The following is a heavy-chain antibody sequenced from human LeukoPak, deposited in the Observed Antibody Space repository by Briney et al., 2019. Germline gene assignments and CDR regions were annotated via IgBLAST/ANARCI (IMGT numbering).Heavy chain of an antibody. CDR1: AGSISSSSYY. Sequence: SETLSLTCTVSAGSISSSSYYWGWIRQPPGKGLEWIGSLYYSGSTYYNPSLKSRVTISVDTSKNQFSLKLSSVTAADTAVYYCASPVADCSSTSCPGGPWGQGTLVTVSS. CDR3: ASPVADCSSTSCPGGP. D-gene: IGHD2-2*01. J-gene: IGHJ5*02. V-gene: IGHV4-39*01. CDR2: LYYSGST.